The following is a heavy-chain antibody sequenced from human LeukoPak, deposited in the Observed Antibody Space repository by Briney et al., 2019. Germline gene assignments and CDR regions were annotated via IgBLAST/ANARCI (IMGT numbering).Heavy chain of an antibody. CDR2: IIPIFGTA. Sequence: ASVKVSCKASGGTFSSYAISWVRQAPGQGLEWMGGIIPIFGTANYAQKFQGRVTITADESTSTAYMELSGLRSEDTAVYYCAALLTYCTNGVCSDYWGQGTLVTVSS. D-gene: IGHD2-8*01. V-gene: IGHV1-69*01. CDR1: GGTFSSYA. J-gene: IGHJ4*02. CDR3: AALLTYCTNGVCSDY.